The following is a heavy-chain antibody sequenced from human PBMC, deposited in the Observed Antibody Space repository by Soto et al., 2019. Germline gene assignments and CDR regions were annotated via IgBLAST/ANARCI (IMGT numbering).Heavy chain of an antibody. CDR3: ARAECSSPDCLTAYYSYGLDA. D-gene: IGHD3-9*01. V-gene: IGHV3-48*03. J-gene: IGHJ6*02. Sequence: HPGGSLRLSCAASGFTFSNFEMHWVRQAPGKGLEWVSYINTAGSTKYYAESVKGRFTISRDNARNSLFLQMNSLRAEDTAVYYCARAECSSPDCLTAYYSYGLDARGQGSTVTVSS. CDR2: INTAGSTK. CDR1: GFTFSNFE.